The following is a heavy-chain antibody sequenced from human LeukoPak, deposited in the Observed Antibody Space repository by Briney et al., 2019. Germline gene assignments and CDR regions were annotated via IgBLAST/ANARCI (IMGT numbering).Heavy chain of an antibody. Sequence: GASVKVSCKASGYTFTGYYMHWVRQAPGQGLEWMGWINPNSGGTNYAQKFQGRVTMTRDTSISTAYMELSRLRSDDTAVYYCAGDLITIFPNRIYYFDYWGQGTLVTVSS. CDR3: AGDLITIFPNRIYYFDY. V-gene: IGHV1-2*02. J-gene: IGHJ4*02. CDR2: INPNSGGT. D-gene: IGHD3-3*01. CDR1: GYTFTGYY.